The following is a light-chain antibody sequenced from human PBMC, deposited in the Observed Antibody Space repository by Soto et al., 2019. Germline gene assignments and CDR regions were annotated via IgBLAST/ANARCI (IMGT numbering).Light chain of an antibody. Sequence: DIQMTQSPSSLSASVGDRVTITCRASQSITSYLNWYQQTPGKAPKVLIYAASSLQSGVPSRFSGSGSGTDFTLTISSLQPEDFATYYCKQTYSSPITFGQGTRLEIK. CDR1: QSITSY. V-gene: IGKV1-39*01. CDR3: KQTYSSPIT. J-gene: IGKJ5*01. CDR2: AAS.